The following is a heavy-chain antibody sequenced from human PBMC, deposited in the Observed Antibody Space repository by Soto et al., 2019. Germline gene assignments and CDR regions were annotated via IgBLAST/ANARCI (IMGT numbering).Heavy chain of an antibody. V-gene: IGHV1-69*13. J-gene: IGHJ4*02. CDR2: IIPIFGTA. CDR3: ARGIVATIEDDY. CDR1: GGTFSSYA. D-gene: IGHD5-12*01. Sequence: SVKVSCKASGGTFSSYAISWVRQAPGQGLEWMGGIIPIFGTANYAQKFQGRVTITADESTSTVYMELSSLRSEDTAVYYCARGIVATIEDDYWGQGTLVTVSS.